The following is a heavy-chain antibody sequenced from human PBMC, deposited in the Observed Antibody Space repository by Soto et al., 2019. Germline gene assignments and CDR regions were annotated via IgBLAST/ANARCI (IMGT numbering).Heavy chain of an antibody. CDR3: ARDVLRYFDWSTHDAFDI. V-gene: IGHV1-18*01. J-gene: IGHJ3*02. CDR1: GNTCTCYG. D-gene: IGHD3-9*01. CDR2: ISAYNGNT. Sequence: ASVRFSWRASGNTCTCYGISWVRQAPGQGLEWMGWISAYNGNTNYAQKLQGRVTMTTDTSTSTAYMELRSLRSDDTSVYYCARDVLRYFDWSTHDAFDIWGQGTMVTVSS.